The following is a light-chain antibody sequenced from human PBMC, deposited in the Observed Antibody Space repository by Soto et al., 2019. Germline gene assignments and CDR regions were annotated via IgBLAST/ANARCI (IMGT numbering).Light chain of an antibody. CDR3: SSYTSSYTWV. J-gene: IGLJ3*02. CDR1: SSDVGGYDL. Sequence: QSALTQPASVSGSPGQSITISCTGTSSDVGGYDLVSWYQHHPGKVPKLIIYEATKWPSGVSHRFSGSKSGNTASLTISGLQADDEADYYCSSYTSSYTWVFGGGTKLTVL. CDR2: EAT. V-gene: IGLV2-14*02.